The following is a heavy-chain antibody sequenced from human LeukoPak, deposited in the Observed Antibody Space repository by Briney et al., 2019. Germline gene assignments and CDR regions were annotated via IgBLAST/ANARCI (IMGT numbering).Heavy chain of an antibody. V-gene: IGHV3-30*18. Sequence: PGGSLRLSCAASGFTFSSYGMHWVRQAPGKGLEWVAVISYDGSNKYYADSVKGRFTISRDNSKNTLYLQMNSLRAEDTAVYYCAKDSYSSSCDYWGQGTLVTVSS. CDR3: AKDSYSSSCDY. J-gene: IGHJ4*02. CDR2: ISYDGSNK. CDR1: GFTFSSYG. D-gene: IGHD6-13*01.